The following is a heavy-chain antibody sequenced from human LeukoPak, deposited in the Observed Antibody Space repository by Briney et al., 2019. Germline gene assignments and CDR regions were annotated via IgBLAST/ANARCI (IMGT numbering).Heavy chain of an antibody. J-gene: IGHJ4*01. CDR1: GFTFSSYA. Sequence: GGSLRLSCAASGFTFSSYAMSWVRQAPGKGLEWISSLSSGRSPSYSDSLEGRLTMSSDNSRNTLYLRMDNLRGEDTAMYYCARQLGYCAAGTCYFDSWGHGTQVTVSS. D-gene: IGHD1-1*01. CDR2: LSSGRSP. V-gene: IGHV3-23*05. CDR3: ARQLGYCAAGTCYFDS.